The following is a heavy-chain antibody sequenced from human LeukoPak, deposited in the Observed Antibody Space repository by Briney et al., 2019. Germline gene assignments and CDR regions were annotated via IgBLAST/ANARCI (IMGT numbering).Heavy chain of an antibody. D-gene: IGHD2-2*01. CDR2: INPNSGGT. V-gene: IGHV1-2*02. CDR1: GYTFTGYY. CDR3: ARDPSFLSTSFDY. J-gene: IGHJ4*02. Sequence: ASVKVSCKASGYTFTGYYMHWVRQAPAQGLEWMGWINPNSGGTNYAQKFQGRVTMTRDTSISTAYMELSRLRSDDTAVYYCARDPSFLSTSFDYWGQGTLVTVSS.